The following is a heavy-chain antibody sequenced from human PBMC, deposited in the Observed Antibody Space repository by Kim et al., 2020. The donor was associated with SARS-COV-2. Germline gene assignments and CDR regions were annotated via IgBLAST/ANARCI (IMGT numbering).Heavy chain of an antibody. V-gene: IGHV3-30*04. Sequence: GGSLRLSCAASGFTFSSYAMHWVRQAPGKGLEWVAVISYDGSNKYYADSVKGRFTISRDNSKNTLYLQMNSLRAEDTAVYDCARSYSSSWTNWFDPWGQG. CDR1: GFTFSSYA. CDR3: ARSYSSSWTNWFDP. J-gene: IGHJ5*02. CDR2: ISYDGSNK. D-gene: IGHD6-13*01.